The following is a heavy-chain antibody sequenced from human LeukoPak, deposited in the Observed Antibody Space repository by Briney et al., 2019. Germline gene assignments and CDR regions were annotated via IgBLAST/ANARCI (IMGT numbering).Heavy chain of an antibody. CDR3: ATVRPGPTFFYYGLGV. Sequence: SETLSLTCAVYGGSLSGFFWNWIRQPPGKGLEWVGEINHSGGSNFNPSRMSGVTISADTSKSHFSLRLSSVTGADTAVYYCATVRPGPTFFYYGLGVWGQGTTVTVSS. CDR2: INHSGGS. D-gene: IGHD6-25*01. CDR1: GGSLSGFF. J-gene: IGHJ6*02. V-gene: IGHV4-34*01.